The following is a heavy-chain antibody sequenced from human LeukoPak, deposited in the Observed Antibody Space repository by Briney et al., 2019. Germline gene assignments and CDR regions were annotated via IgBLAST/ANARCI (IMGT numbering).Heavy chain of an antibody. CDR2: INPNDGDT. V-gene: IGHV1-2*02. CDR3: ARANFLYCSSTTCLFDY. D-gene: IGHD2-2*01. CDR1: GYTFTDY. Sequence: ASVKVSCKASGYTFTDYMHWVRQAPGQGFEWMGWINPNDGDTNYAQKFQGRVTMTRDTSISTAHMEVSRLRSDDTAVYYCARANFLYCSSTTCLFDYWGQGNLVTVSS. J-gene: IGHJ4*02.